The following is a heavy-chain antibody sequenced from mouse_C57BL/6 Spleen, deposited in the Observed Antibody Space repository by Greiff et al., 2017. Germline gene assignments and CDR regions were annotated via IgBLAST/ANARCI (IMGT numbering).Heavy chain of an antibody. CDR2: IYPRDGST. CDR3: AREGDWPWFAY. J-gene: IGHJ3*01. Sequence: VQLQQSGPELVKPGASVKLSFKASGYTFTSYDINWVKQRPGQGLEWIGWIYPRDGSTKYNEKFKGKATLTVDTSSSTAYMELHSLTSEDSAVYFCAREGDWPWFAYWGQGTLVTVSA. V-gene: IGHV1-85*01. CDR1: GYTFTSYD. D-gene: IGHD3-3*01.